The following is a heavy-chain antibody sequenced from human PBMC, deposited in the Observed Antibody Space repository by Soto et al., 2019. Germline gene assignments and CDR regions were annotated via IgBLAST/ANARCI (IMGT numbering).Heavy chain of an antibody. CDR3: ARDGVSSTEYTWNYGTYFDY. J-gene: IGHJ4*02. CDR2: IIPIFGTA. Sequence: ASVKVSCKASGGTFSSYAISWVRQAPGQGLEWMGGIIPIFGTANYAQKFQGRVTISRDSTKQTLYLQMNSLRPDDTAMYYCARDGVSSTEYTWNYGTYFDYWGQGALVTVSS. D-gene: IGHD1-7*01. CDR1: GGTFSSYA. V-gene: IGHV1-69*05.